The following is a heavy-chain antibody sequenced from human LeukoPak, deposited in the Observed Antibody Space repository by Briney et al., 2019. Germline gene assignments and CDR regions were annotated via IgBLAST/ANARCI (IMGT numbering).Heavy chain of an antibody. J-gene: IGHJ4*02. Sequence: PGESLKISCKASGYTFANHWIGWVRQMPGKGLDWMAIMYPGDSDIRYSPSFQGQVTISADRSITTAYLQWNSLEASDTAIYYCATAYNSDYWGQGTLVTVSS. CDR1: GYTFANHW. CDR2: MYPGDSDI. CDR3: ATAYNSDY. D-gene: IGHD1-14*01. V-gene: IGHV5-51*01.